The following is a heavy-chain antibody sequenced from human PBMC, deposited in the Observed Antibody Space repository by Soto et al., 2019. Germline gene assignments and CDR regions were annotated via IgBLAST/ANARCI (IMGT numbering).Heavy chain of an antibody. CDR2: INPSGGST. CDR3: ARDRDYGDYSYYYYYMDV. J-gene: IGHJ6*03. CDR1: GYTFTSYY. Sequence: GASVKVSCKASGYTFTSYYMHWVRQAPGQGLEWMGIINPSGGSTSYAQKFQGRVTMTTDTSTSTAYMGLRSLRSDDTAVYYCARDRDYGDYSYYYYYMDVWGKGTTVTVSS. D-gene: IGHD4-17*01. V-gene: IGHV1-46*01.